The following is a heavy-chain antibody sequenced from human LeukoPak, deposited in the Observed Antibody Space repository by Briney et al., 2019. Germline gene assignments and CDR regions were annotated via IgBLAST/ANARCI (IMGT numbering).Heavy chain of an antibody. D-gene: IGHD3-22*01. CDR1: GYTFTSYD. CDR2: MNPNSGNT. Sequence: ASVKVSCKASGYTFTSYDIKWVRQATGQGLEWMVWMNPNSGNTGYAQKFQGRVTITRNTSITSAHMELSSLRSAVTAVYYCARGNYESSGYHLYYWGQGTLVTVSS. CDR3: ARGNYESSGYHLYY. V-gene: IGHV1-8*01. J-gene: IGHJ4*02.